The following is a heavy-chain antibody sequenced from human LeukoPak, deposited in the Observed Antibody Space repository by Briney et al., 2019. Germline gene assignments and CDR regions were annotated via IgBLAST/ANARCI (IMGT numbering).Heavy chain of an antibody. Sequence: ASVKVSCKASGGTFSSYALSWVRQAPGQGLEWMGWISAYNGNTNYAQKLQGRVTMTTDTSTSTAYMELRSLRSDDTAVYYCARSRVDCSSTSCYRDYYYMDVWGKGTTVTVSS. CDR3: ARSRVDCSSTSCYRDYYYMDV. V-gene: IGHV1-18*01. D-gene: IGHD2-2*01. CDR2: ISAYNGNT. CDR1: GGTFSSYA. J-gene: IGHJ6*03.